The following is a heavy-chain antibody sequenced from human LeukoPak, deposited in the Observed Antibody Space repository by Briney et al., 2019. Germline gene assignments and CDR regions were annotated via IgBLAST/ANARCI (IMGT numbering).Heavy chain of an antibody. CDR2: IRYDGSNK. Sequence: PGGSLRLSCAASGFTFSSYAMHWVRQAPGKGLEWVAFIRYDGSNKYYADSVKGRFTISRDNSKNTLYLQLNSLRAEDTAVYYCAKEGFGEFRPYYFDYWGQGTLVTVSS. V-gene: IGHV3-30*02. CDR3: AKEGFGEFRPYYFDY. J-gene: IGHJ4*02. D-gene: IGHD3-10*01. CDR1: GFTFSSYA.